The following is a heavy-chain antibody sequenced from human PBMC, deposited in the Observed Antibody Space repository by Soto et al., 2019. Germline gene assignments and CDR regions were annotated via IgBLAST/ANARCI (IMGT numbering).Heavy chain of an antibody. J-gene: IGHJ6*02. V-gene: IGHV4-61*01. Sequence: NPSETLSLTCTVSGGSVSSGSYYWSWIRQPPGKGLEWIGYIYYSGSTNYNPSLKSRVTISVDTSKNQFSLKLNSVTAADTAVYYCARDLRLVAATSAYYYYGMDVWGQGTTVTVSS. CDR3: ARDLRLVAATSAYYYYGMDV. CDR1: GGSVSSGSYY. D-gene: IGHD2-15*01. CDR2: IYYSGST.